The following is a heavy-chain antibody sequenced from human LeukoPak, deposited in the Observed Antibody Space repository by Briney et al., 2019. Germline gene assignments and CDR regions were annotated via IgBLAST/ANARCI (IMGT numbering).Heavy chain of an antibody. CDR2: FDPEDGET. CDR1: GYTLTELS. J-gene: IGHJ3*02. V-gene: IGHV1-24*01. D-gene: IGHD7-27*01. CDR3: ATIILGSAVRAFDI. Sequence: ASVKVSCKVSGYTLTELSMHWVRQAPGKGLEWMGGFDPEDGETIYAQKFQGRVTMTEDTSTDTAYMELSSLRSEDTAVYYCATIILGSAVRAFDIWGQGTMVTVSS.